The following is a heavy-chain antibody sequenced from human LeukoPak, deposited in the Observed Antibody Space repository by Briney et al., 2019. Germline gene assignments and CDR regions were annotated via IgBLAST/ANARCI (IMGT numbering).Heavy chain of an antibody. CDR2: IYSVGTT. V-gene: IGHV3-53*01. CDR3: ARTSSSAWNREVDY. J-gene: IGHJ4*02. CDR1: GFTASNNY. Sequence: GGSLRLSCAASGFTASNNYMSWVRQAPGKGLEWVSVIYSVGTTYYADSVKGRFTISTDNSKNTPYLQMNSLRAEDTAVYYCARTSSSAWNREVDYWGQGTLVTVSS. D-gene: IGHD3-22*01.